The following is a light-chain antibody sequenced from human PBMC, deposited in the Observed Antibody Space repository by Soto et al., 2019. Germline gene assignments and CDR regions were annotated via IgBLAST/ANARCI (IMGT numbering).Light chain of an antibody. CDR2: AAS. V-gene: IGKV1-39*01. CDR3: QQSHSTPLT. CDR1: QSISRY. Sequence: DIQMSQPPSSLSASVGDRVTITCRASQSISRYLNWYQQRPGKAPKFLIYAASNLESGVPSRFSGSGFGTDFTLTISSLQPEDFAVYYCQQSHSTPLTFGGGTKVDI. J-gene: IGKJ4*01.